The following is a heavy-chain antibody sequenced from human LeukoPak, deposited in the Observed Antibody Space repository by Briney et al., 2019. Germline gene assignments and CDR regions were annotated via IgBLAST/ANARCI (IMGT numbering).Heavy chain of an antibody. V-gene: IGHV3-7*01. CDR2: IKEDGSEK. CDR3: ARGSNGSYFQFIDY. CDR1: GFTFSNYW. J-gene: IGHJ4*02. D-gene: IGHD1-26*01. Sequence: PGGSLRLSCAAPGFTFSNYWMSWVRQAPGKGLEWVANIKEDGSEKYYVDSVKGRFTISRDNAKNSLYLQMNSLRAEDTAVYYCARGSNGSYFQFIDYWGQGTLVTVSS.